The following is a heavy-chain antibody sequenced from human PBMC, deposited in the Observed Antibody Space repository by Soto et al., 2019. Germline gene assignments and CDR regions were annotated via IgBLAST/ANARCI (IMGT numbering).Heavy chain of an antibody. J-gene: IGHJ4*02. CDR1: GGSISSGGYY. CDR3: ARDRDGYNSLDL. V-gene: IGHV4-31*03. Sequence: QVQLQESGPGLVKPSQTLSLTCTVSGGSISSGGYYWSWIRQYPGKGLEWIGYIYYSGSTYYNPSHKSRITISVDTSENQFSLKVSSVTAADTAVYYCARDRDGYNSLDLWGQGTRVTVSS. D-gene: IGHD5-12*01. CDR2: IYYSGST.